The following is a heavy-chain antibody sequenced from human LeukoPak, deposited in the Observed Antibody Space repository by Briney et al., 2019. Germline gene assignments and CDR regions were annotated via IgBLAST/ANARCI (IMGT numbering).Heavy chain of an antibody. Sequence: GGSLRLSCAASGFTFSSYAMHWVRQAPGKGLEWVAVISYDGSNKYYADSVKGRFTISRDNSKNTLYLQMNSLRAEDTAVYYCAREGLIRADYDILTGYPYYYYYHMDVWGKGTTVTVSS. V-gene: IGHV3-30*01. CDR3: AREGLIRADYDILTGYPYYYYYHMDV. CDR1: GFTFSSYA. CDR2: ISYDGSNK. D-gene: IGHD3-9*01. J-gene: IGHJ6*03.